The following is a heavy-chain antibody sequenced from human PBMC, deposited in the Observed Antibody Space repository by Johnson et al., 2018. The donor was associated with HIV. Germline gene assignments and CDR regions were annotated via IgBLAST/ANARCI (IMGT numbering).Heavy chain of an antibody. V-gene: IGHV3-30*04. D-gene: IGHD3-16*01. CDR1: GFTFSSYA. CDR3: AKGSPGGVVAHDAFDI. CDR2: ISYDGSNK. J-gene: IGHJ3*02. Sequence: QVQLVESGGGVVQPGRSLRLSCAASGFTFSSYAMHWVRQAPGKGLEWVAVISYDGSNKYYADSVKGRFTIYRDNSKNTLYLQMNSLRAEDTAVYYCAKGSPGGVVAHDAFDIWGQGTMVTVSS.